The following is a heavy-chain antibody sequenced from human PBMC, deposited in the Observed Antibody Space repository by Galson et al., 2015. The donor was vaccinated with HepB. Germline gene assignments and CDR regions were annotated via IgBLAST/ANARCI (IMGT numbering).Heavy chain of an antibody. CDR2: IYWDDDK. J-gene: IGHJ4*02. CDR3: AHSRPDPHDMYYDFWSGYYRGPAPFDY. CDR1: GFSLSTSGVG. D-gene: IGHD3-3*01. V-gene: IGHV2-5*02. Sequence: PALVKPTQTLTLTCTFSGFSLSTSGVGVGWIRQPPGKALEWLALIYWDDDKRYSPPLKSRLTITKDTSKNQVVLTMTNMDPVDTATYYCAHSRPDPHDMYYDFWSGYYRGPAPFDYWGQGTLVTVSS.